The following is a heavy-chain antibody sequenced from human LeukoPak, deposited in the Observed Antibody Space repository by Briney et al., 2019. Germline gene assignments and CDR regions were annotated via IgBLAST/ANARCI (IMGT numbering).Heavy chain of an antibody. CDR3: ARDEFDDPGDYYYGMDV. V-gene: IGHV1-2*02. CDR2: INPNSGGK. D-gene: IGHD3-16*01. Sequence: ASVKVSCKASGYTFTRYYMHGVGQAGGQGREGMGWINPNSGGKNYPQKFQGRITMTRETSISPAYMELSRLRSDDPAVYYCARDEFDDPGDYYYGMDVWGQGTTVTVSS. J-gene: IGHJ6*02. CDR1: GYTFTRYY.